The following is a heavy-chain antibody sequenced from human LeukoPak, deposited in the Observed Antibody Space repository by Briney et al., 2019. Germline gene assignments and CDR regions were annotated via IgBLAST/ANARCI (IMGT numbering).Heavy chain of an antibody. J-gene: IGHJ3*02. Sequence: ASVKVSCKASGYTFTSYDTNWVRQATGQGLEWMGWMNPNSGNTGYAQKFQGRVTITRNTSISTAYMELSSLRSEDTAVYYCARGRWLHEDDAFDIWGQGTMVTVSS. CDR3: ARGRWLHEDDAFDI. D-gene: IGHD5-12*01. V-gene: IGHV1-8*03. CDR1: GYTFTSYD. CDR2: MNPNSGNT.